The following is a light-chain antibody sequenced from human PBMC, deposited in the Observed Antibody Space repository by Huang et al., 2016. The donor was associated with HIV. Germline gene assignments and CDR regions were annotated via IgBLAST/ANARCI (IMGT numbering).Light chain of an antibody. Sequence: DIQMTQSPSSLSASVGDRVTITCQASQDISNYLNWYQQKPGKAPKLLIFDASNVESGVPSRFSGNASGTHFTFTISVLQPEDIAIYYCQQYDDLPLTFGGGTRVEIK. V-gene: IGKV1-33*01. CDR3: QQYDDLPLT. J-gene: IGKJ4*01. CDR1: QDISNY. CDR2: DAS.